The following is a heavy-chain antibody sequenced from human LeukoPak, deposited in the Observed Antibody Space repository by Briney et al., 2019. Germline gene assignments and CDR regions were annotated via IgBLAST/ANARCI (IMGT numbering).Heavy chain of an antibody. V-gene: IGHV4-39*07. CDR3: ARGGYATRQGFDS. CDR1: GGCISSSTYY. Sequence: SETLSLTCTVSGGCISSSTYYWGWIRQPPGKGLEWMGSITYSGSTYYNPSLKSRVTLSLDTSKNQFSLKLSSVTAADTAVYYCARGGYATRQGFDSWGQGTLVTVSS. CDR2: ITYSGST. D-gene: IGHD5-12*01. J-gene: IGHJ4*02.